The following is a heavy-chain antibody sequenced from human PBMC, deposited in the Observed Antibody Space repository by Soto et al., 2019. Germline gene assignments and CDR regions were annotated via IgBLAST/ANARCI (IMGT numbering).Heavy chain of an antibody. Sequence: QVQLVQSGAEVKKPGSSVKVSCKASGGTFSSYAISWVRQAPGQGLEWMGGIIPIFGTANYAQKFQGRVTITADESTSTAYMELSSLRSEDTAVYYCARDKIEYSSSLGYYGMDVCGQGTTVTVSS. D-gene: IGHD6-6*01. CDR1: GGTFSSYA. CDR2: IIPIFGTA. V-gene: IGHV1-69*01. CDR3: ARDKIEYSSSLGYYGMDV. J-gene: IGHJ6*02.